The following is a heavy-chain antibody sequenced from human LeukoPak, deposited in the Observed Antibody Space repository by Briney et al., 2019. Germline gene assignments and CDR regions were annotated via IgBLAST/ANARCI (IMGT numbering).Heavy chain of an antibody. CDR3: ARVGGCGGRAFDI. CDR2: IYSGGST. CDR1: GFTLSSNY. J-gene: IGHJ3*02. Sequence: GRSLRLSCAASGFTLSSNYMSWVRQAPGTGLEWVSVIYSGGSTYYADSVKGRFIISRHNPKTTVYLQMNSVSAEDTAVYYCARVGGCGGRAFDIWGQGTMVTVSS. D-gene: IGHD3-16*01. V-gene: IGHV3-53*04.